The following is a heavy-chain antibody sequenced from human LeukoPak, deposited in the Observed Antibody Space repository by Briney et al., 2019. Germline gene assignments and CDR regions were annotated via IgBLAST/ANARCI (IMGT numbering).Heavy chain of an antibody. Sequence: GGSLRLSCAASGFNFNSYTMNWVRQAPGKGLQWVANILASGSPTYYADSVKGRFIISRDNSKNTVYLQMNSLRVEDTAIYYCAKDLRPDGVDDFDHWGQGILVTVSS. CDR2: ILASGSPT. J-gene: IGHJ4*02. D-gene: IGHD5/OR15-5a*01. CDR3: AKDLRPDGVDDFDH. V-gene: IGHV3-23*01. CDR1: GFNFNSYT.